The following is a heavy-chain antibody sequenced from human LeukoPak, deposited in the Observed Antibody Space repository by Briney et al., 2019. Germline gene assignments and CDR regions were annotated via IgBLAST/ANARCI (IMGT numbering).Heavy chain of an antibody. D-gene: IGHD3-3*01. V-gene: IGHV1-8*03. CDR3: ARGRVLYYDFWSGYYWVDAFDI. Sequence: GVSVKVSCKASGYTFTSYDINWVRQATGQGLEWMGWMNPNSGNTGYAQKFQGRVTITRNTSISTAYMELSSLRSEDTAVYYCARGRVLYYDFWSGYYWVDAFDIWGQGTMVTVSS. J-gene: IGHJ3*02. CDR2: MNPNSGNT. CDR1: GYTFTSYD.